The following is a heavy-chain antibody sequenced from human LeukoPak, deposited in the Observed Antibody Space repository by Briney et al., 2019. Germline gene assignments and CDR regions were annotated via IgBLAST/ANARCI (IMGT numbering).Heavy chain of an antibody. CDR2: IYTSGST. CDR1: GGSISSYY. D-gene: IGHD4-17*01. J-gene: IGHJ4*02. Sequence: SETLSLTCTVSGGSISSYYWSWIRQPAGKGLEWIGRIYTSGSTNYNPSLKSRVTMSVDTSKSQFSLKLSSVTAADTAVYYCARGNHDYGDLDYWGQGTLVTVSS. CDR3: ARGNHDYGDLDY. V-gene: IGHV4-4*07.